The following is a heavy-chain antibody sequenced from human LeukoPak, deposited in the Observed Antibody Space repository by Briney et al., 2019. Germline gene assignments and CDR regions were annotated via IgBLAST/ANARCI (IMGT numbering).Heavy chain of an antibody. D-gene: IGHD6-13*01. J-gene: IGHJ4*02. Sequence: ESGPTLVKPTQTLTLTCTFSGFSLSTGGVGGGWIRQPPGKALEWLALIYWNDDEHYNPSRKTRLTITKDTSKNQVVLTMTNIAPVDTATYYCAHRFAGTFDYWGPGTLVTVSS. CDR3: AHRFAGTFDY. V-gene: IGHV2-5*01. CDR2: IYWNDDE. CDR1: GFSLSTGGVG.